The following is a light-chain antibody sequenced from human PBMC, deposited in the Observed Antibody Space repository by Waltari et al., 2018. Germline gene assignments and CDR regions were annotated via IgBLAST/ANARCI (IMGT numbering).Light chain of an antibody. CDR1: SSNIGSNT. V-gene: IGLV1-44*01. CDR2: SNN. J-gene: IGLJ2*01. Sequence: QSVLTQPPSASGTPGQRVTISCSGSSSNIGSNTVNWYQQLPGTAPKLLIYSNNQRPSGGPDRFSGSKSGTSASLAISGLQSEDEDDYYCAAWDDSLNGVVFGGGTKLTVL. CDR3: AAWDDSLNGVV.